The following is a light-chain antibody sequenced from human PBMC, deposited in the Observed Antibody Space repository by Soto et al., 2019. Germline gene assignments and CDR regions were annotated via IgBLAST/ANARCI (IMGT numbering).Light chain of an antibody. J-gene: IGLJ1*01. V-gene: IGLV2-23*01. Sequence: QSALTQPASGSGPPGQSITISCTGTSSDVGSYNLVSWYQQHPGKAPKLMIYEGSKRPSGVSNRFSGSKSGNTASLTISGLQAEDEADYYCCSYAGSSTFYVFGTGTKLTVL. CDR1: SSDVGSYNL. CDR3: CSYAGSSTFYV. CDR2: EGS.